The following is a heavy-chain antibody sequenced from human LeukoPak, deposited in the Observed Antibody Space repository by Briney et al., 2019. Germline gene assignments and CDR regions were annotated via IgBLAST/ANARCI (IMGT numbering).Heavy chain of an antibody. CDR3: ASIGVYTWNDGYYYYMDV. CDR1: GYTLTELS. D-gene: IGHD1-1*01. V-gene: IGHV1-24*01. J-gene: IGHJ6*03. Sequence: VAAVKVSCKVSGYTLTELSMHWVRQAPGKGLEWMGGFDPEDGETIYAQKFQGRVTMTEATSTATAYMELSSLRSEDTAVSYCASIGVYTWNDGYYYYMDVWGKGTTVTVSS. CDR2: FDPEDGET.